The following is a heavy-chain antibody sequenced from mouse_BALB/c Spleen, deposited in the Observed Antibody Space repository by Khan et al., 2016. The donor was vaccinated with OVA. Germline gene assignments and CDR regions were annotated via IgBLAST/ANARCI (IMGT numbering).Heavy chain of an antibody. V-gene: IGHV3-2*02. J-gene: IGHJ4*01. CDR1: GYSITSGYA. D-gene: IGHD1-1*01. CDR2: ISYSGST. CDR3: ARKNYYGYAMDY. Sequence: EVQLQESGPGLVKPSQSLSLTCTVTGYSITSGYAWNWIRQFPGNKLEWMGYISYSGSTRYNQSLRSRISINRETSKNQFFLQLNSVTTEDTATYYCARKNYYGYAMDYWGQGTSVTVSS.